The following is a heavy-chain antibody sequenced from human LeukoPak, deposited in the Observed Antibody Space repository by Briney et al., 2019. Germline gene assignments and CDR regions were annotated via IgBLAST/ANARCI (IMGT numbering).Heavy chain of an antibody. V-gene: IGHV1-69*01. CDR1: GGTFSSYA. Sequence: GSSVKVSCKASGGTFSSYAISWVRQAPGQGLEWMGGIIPIFGTANYAQKFQGRVTITADESTSTAYMGLSSLRSEDTAVYYCASQNPIVVVPAAKGHFFDYWGQGTLVTVSS. CDR3: ASQNPIVVVPAAKGHFFDY. CDR2: IIPIFGTA. J-gene: IGHJ4*02. D-gene: IGHD2-2*01.